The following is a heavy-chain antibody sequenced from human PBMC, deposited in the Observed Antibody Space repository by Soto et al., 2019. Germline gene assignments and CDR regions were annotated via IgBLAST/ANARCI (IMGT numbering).Heavy chain of an antibody. CDR2: IYYSGST. CDR3: ARHPYDILTGYYLGYFDY. Sequence: SETLSLTCTVSGGSISSSSYYWGWIRQPPGKGLEWIGSIYYSGSTYYNPSLKSRVTISVDTSKNQFSLKLSSVTAADTTVYYCARHPYDILTGYYLGYFDYWGQGTLVTV. D-gene: IGHD3-9*01. V-gene: IGHV4-39*01. J-gene: IGHJ4*02. CDR1: GGSISSSSYY.